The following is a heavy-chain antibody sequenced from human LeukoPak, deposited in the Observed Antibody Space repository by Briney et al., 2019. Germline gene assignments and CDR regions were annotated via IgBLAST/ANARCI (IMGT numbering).Heavy chain of an antibody. CDR3: AKRPISGDDKSFDY. CDR1: GFTVINYA. V-gene: IGHV3-23*01. J-gene: IGHJ4*02. CDR2: IRESSGDT. Sequence: GGSLRLSCAASGFTVINYAMNWVRQDPGKGLEWVSTIRESSGDTYYEDSVKGRFTIYRDISKNTVYLQMNSLRVEDTAVYFCAKRPISGDDKSFDYWGQGLLVTVSS. D-gene: IGHD2-21*01.